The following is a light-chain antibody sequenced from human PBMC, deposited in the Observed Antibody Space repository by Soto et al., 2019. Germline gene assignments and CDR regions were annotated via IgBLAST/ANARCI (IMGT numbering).Light chain of an antibody. CDR3: QQLNSYPWT. CDR2: AAS. J-gene: IGKJ1*01. V-gene: IGKV1-9*01. Sequence: DIQLTQSPSLLSASVGDRVTITCRARQGISSYLAWYQQKPGKVPKLLIYAASTLQSGVPSRFSGSGSGTEFTLTISSLQPEDFATYYCQQLNSYPWTFGQGTKVEIK. CDR1: QGISSY.